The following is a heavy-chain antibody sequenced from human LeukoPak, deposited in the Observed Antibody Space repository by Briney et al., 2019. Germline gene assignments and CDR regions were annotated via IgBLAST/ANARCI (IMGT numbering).Heavy chain of an antibody. D-gene: IGHD2/OR15-2a*01. CDR1: GYTLTELS. V-gene: IGHV1-24*01. J-gene: IGHJ6*03. Sequence: GASVKVSCKVSGYTLTELSMHWVRQAPGKGLEWMGGFDPEDGETIYAQKFQGRVTMTEDTSTDTAYMELSSLRSEDTAVYYCATATNMRNYYYYYMDVWGKGTTVTVS. CDR2: FDPEDGET. CDR3: ATATNMRNYYYYYMDV.